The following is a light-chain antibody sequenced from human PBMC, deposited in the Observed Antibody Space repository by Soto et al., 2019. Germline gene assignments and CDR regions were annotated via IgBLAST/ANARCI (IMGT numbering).Light chain of an antibody. CDR3: QQADSFLFT. V-gene: IGKV1-12*01. Sequence: DIQLTQSPSSVSASVGDRVTITCRASQDIGTWLAWYQQKPGKAPKLLIYVASNLQSGVPSRVSGAGSGTDFNLTITSLQPEDFATYHCQQADSFLFTFGPGTKVDFK. CDR2: VAS. J-gene: IGKJ3*01. CDR1: QDIGTW.